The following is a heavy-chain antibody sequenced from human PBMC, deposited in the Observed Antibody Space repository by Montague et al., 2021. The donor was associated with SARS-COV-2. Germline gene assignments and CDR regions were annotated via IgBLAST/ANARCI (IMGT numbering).Heavy chain of an antibody. CDR2: IDPSDSNT. CDR1: GYSFTTYW. J-gene: IGHJ4*02. Sequence: QSGAEVKKPGESLRISCKGSGYSFTTYWINWVRQMPGKGLEWMGKIDPSDSNTYYSPSFQGHVTISVDKSISTTYLQWSSLKASDTAMFYCATPDYWGQGTLVTVSS. V-gene: IGHV5-10-1*01. CDR3: ATPDY.